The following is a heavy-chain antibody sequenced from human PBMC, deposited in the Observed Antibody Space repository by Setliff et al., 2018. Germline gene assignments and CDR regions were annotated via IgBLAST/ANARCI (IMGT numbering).Heavy chain of an antibody. V-gene: IGHV1-46*01. CDR1: GYTLSRHY. CDR2: INPGGGSA. Sequence: ASVKVSCKATGYTLSRHYMYWVRQAPGQGLEWMGIINPGGGSASIVEKFQGRVTMTSDTSTSTVYLDLSGLTSEDTAVYYCGRAGVAAADRKGLLDHWGQGTLVT. CDR3: GRAGVAAADRKGLLDH. J-gene: IGHJ4*02. D-gene: IGHD6-13*01.